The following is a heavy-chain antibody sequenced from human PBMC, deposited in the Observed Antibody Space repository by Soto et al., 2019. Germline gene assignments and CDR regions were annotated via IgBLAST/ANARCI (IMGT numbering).Heavy chain of an antibody. Sequence: EVQLLESGGGLVQPGGSLRLSCAASGFTFSSYAMSWVRQAPGRGLEWVSAISGSGGSTYYADSVKGRFTISRDNSKNKLYLQMNRLRAEDPDVYYCAKLGERLNGMDVWGQGTTVTVSS. CDR1: GFTFSSYA. CDR3: AKLGERLNGMDV. J-gene: IGHJ6*02. CDR2: ISGSGGST. V-gene: IGHV3-23*01. D-gene: IGHD6-25*01.